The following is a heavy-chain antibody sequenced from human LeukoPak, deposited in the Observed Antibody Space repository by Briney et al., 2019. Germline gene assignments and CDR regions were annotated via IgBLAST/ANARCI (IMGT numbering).Heavy chain of an antibody. V-gene: IGHV3-23*01. J-gene: IGHJ6*02. CDR1: GFTFNSYA. CDR2: LSGSGGST. D-gene: IGHD2-15*01. CDR3: AKGRGWFYGMDV. Sequence: GESLRLSCAASGFTFNSYAMNWVRQAPGKGLEWVPGLSGSGGSTYYADSVQGRFTISRDNSKNTLYLQMNSLRAEDTGVYYCAKGRGWFYGMDVWGQGTTVTVSS.